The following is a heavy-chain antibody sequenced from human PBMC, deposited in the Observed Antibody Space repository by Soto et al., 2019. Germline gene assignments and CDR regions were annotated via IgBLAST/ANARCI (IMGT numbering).Heavy chain of an antibody. J-gene: IGHJ4*02. CDR1: GYTFTSYA. Sequence: GASVKVSCKASGYTFTSYAMHWVRQAPGQRLEWMGWINAGNGNTKYSQKLQGRVTMTTDTSTSTAYMELRSLRSDDTAVYYCARVPSFYYDGGGYYPNYFWARGTLVTVSA. V-gene: IGHV1-3*01. D-gene: IGHD3-22*01. CDR3: ARVPSFYYDGGGYYPNYF. CDR2: INAGNGNT.